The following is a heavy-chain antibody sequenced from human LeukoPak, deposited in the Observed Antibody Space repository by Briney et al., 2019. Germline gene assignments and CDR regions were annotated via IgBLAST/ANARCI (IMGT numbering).Heavy chain of an antibody. CDR3: AKDAPRGIMIGN. CDR1: GFTFSSYA. D-gene: IGHD3-16*01. Sequence: GGSLRLSXAASGFTFSSYAMSWVRQAPGKGLEWISAISGSGGSTYYADSVKGRFTNYRDNSKNTLYLQMNSLRAEDTALYYCAKDAPRGIMIGNWGQGTLVTVSS. J-gene: IGHJ4*02. CDR2: ISGSGGST. V-gene: IGHV3-23*01.